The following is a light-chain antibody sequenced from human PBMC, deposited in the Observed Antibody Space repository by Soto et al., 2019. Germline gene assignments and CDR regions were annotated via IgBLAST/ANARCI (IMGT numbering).Light chain of an antibody. V-gene: IGKV3-11*01. CDR1: QSVSSY. CDR3: QQRSNWPRT. J-gene: IGKJ1*01. CDR2: DAS. Sequence: DIVLTRSPATLSLSPGERATLSCRASQSVSSYLAWYTKQPGQAPRLLIYDASNRATGIPARVSGSGSGTDFTLTISSLEPEEWAVYDCQQRSNWPRTFGQGTKVDIK.